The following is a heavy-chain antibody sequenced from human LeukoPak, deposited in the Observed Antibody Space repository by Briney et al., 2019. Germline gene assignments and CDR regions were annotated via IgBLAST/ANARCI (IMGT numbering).Heavy chain of an antibody. CDR3: ARRTFPNDAFDV. V-gene: IGHV3-7*05. CDR1: GFTFSTYW. D-gene: IGHD1-7*01. J-gene: IGHJ3*01. Sequence: GGSLRLSCAASGFTFSTYWMSWVRQAPGKGLEWVANIEQDGSEKYYVDSVKGRFTISRDNAKNSLFLQMNSLRAEDTAMYYCARRTFPNDAFDVWGQGTVVTVSS. CDR2: IEQDGSEK.